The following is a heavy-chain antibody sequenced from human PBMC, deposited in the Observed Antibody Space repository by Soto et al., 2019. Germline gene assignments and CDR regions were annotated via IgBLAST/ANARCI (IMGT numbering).Heavy chain of an antibody. J-gene: IGHJ4*02. CDR3: SRGQEGIVATH. D-gene: IGHD5-12*01. V-gene: IGHV4-34*01. Sequence: QVQLQQWGAGLLKPSETLSLTCTVNGGSLTGYYWSWIRQPPGKGLEWIGEVKDGGSTNYSPSLRGRVSISADTSKNHCSLRLNSVTAADAAVYFVSRGQEGIVATHWDQGALVTVSS. CDR2: VKDGGST. CDR1: GGSLTGYY.